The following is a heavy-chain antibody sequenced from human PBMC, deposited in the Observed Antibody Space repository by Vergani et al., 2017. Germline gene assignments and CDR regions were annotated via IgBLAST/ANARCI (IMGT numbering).Heavy chain of an antibody. D-gene: IGHD3-10*01. Sequence: QVKLQESGPGLVKPSETLSLTCTVSGASVNSYYWSWIRQPPGKGLEWLGYVSFRGDTLYDPSVKGRMTISLNTSSNQFSLYLTSVTAADTAVYYCARYRIYYGAGSSDYWGQGTLVTVSS. J-gene: IGHJ4*02. V-gene: IGHV4-59*02. CDR2: VSFRGDT. CDR3: ARYRIYYGAGSSDY. CDR1: GASVNSYY.